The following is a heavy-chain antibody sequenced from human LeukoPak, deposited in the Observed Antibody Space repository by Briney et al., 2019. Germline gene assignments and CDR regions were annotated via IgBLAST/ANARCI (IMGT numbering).Heavy chain of an antibody. CDR1: GFTVSSNY. CDR3: AGYYCSSGTCRKYLDY. V-gene: IGHV3-53*01. Sequence: GGSLRLSCAASGFTVSSNYMSWVRQAPGRGLEWGLVIYSGGSTYYADSVKGRFTISRDNSKNTLFLQMSSLRAEDTAVYYCAGYYCSSGTCRKYLDYWGQGTLVTVSS. CDR2: IYSGGST. D-gene: IGHD2-15*01. J-gene: IGHJ4*02.